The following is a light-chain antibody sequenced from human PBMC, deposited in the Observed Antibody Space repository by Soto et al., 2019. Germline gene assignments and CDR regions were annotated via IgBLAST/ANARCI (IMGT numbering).Light chain of an antibody. CDR3: SSHTRSGVYV. CDR1: SSDVGGYNA. J-gene: IGLJ1*01. CDR2: DVS. V-gene: IGLV2-14*01. Sequence: QSVLTQPASVSGSPGQSITLSCTGTSSDVGGYNAVSWYQQHPGRAPKLMIYDVSNRPSGISNRFSGSKSGSTASLTISGLQAEDDADYYCSSHTRSGVYVFGAGTKVTVL.